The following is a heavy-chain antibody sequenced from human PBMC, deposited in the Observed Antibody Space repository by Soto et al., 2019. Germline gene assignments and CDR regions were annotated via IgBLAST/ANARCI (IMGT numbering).Heavy chain of an antibody. CDR2: INSDGSST. Sequence: EVQLVESGGGLIQPGGSLRLSCVASGFTFSRYWMHWVRQAPGKGLVWVSRINSDGSSTSYADSVKGRFTISRDNAKNTLYLQMNSLRAEDTAVYYCARDRVTMIVVNGMDVWGQGTTVTVSS. CDR3: ARDRVTMIVVNGMDV. V-gene: IGHV3-74*01. J-gene: IGHJ6*02. CDR1: GFTFSRYW. D-gene: IGHD3-22*01.